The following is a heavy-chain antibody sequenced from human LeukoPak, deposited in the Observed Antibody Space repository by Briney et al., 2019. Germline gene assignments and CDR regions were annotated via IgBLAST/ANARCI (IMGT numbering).Heavy chain of an antibody. J-gene: IGHJ4*02. CDR3: ATTGYSSGWYLG. Sequence: GASVTVSCTVSGYTLTELSMHWVRQAPGKGLEWMGGFDPEDGETIYAQKFQGRVTMTEDTSTDTAYMELSSLRSEDTAVYYCATTGYSSGWYLGWGQGTLVTVSS. V-gene: IGHV1-24*01. CDR2: FDPEDGET. D-gene: IGHD6-19*01. CDR1: GYTLTELS.